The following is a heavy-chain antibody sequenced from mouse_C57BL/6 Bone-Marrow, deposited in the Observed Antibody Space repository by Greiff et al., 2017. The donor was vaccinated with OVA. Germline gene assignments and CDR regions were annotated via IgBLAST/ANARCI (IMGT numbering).Heavy chain of an antibody. CDR1: GFNIKDYY. Sequence: VQLKQSGAELVKPGASVKLSCTASGFNIKDYYMHWVKQRTEQGLEWIGRFDPEDGETKYAPKFQGKATITADTSSNTAYLQLSSLTSEDTAVYYCASLMVTTDYFDYWGQGTTLTVSS. CDR2: FDPEDGET. D-gene: IGHD2-2*01. CDR3: ASLMVTTDYFDY. V-gene: IGHV14-2*01. J-gene: IGHJ2*01.